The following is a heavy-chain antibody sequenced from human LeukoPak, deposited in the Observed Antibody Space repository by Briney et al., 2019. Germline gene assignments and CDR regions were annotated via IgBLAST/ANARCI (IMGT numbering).Heavy chain of an antibody. CDR1: GFTFSSYW. J-gene: IGHJ6*03. Sequence: GGSLRLSCAASGFTFSSYWMSWVRQAPGKGLEWVANIKQDGSEKYYVDSVKGRFTISRDNAKNSLYLQMNSLRAEDTAVYYCARVSGLTMFYYYYYMDVWGKGTTVTVSS. CDR2: IKQDGSEK. D-gene: IGHD3-10*02. CDR3: ARVSGLTMFYYYYYMDV. V-gene: IGHV3-7*01.